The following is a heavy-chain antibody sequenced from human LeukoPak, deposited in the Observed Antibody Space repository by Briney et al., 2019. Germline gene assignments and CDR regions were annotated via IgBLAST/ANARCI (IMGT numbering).Heavy chain of an antibody. Sequence: SVKVSCKASGGTFSSYAISWVRQAPGQGLEWMGRIIPILGIANYAQKFQGRVTITADKSTSTAYMELSSLRSEDTAVYYCANAVVAVSSWSFDYWGQGTLVTVSS. CDR1: GGTFSSYA. CDR2: IIPILGIA. D-gene: IGHD6-13*01. V-gene: IGHV1-69*04. J-gene: IGHJ4*02. CDR3: ANAVVAVSSWSFDY.